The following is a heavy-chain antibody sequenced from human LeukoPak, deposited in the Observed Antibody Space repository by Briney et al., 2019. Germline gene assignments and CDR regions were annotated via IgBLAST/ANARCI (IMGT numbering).Heavy chain of an antibody. V-gene: IGHV3-23*01. CDR1: GFTFSSYA. CDR3: AKIPNSSGWPHDY. D-gene: IGHD6-19*01. CDR2: ISGSGGST. J-gene: IGHJ4*02. Sequence: GGSLRLSCAASGFTFSSYAMNWVCQAPGKGLEWVSAISGSGGSTYYADSVKGRFTISRDNSKNTLYLQMNSLRAEDTAVYYCAKIPNSSGWPHDYWGQGTLVTVSS.